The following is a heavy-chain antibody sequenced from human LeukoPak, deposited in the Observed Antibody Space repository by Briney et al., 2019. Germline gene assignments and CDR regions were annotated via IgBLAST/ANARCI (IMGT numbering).Heavy chain of an antibody. CDR2: ISSSSSTI. CDR3: ATTRSGSYLLDY. CDR1: RFTFSSYS. V-gene: IGHV3-48*02. J-gene: IGHJ4*02. Sequence: PGGSLRLSCAASRFTFSSYSMNWVRQAPGKGLEWVSYISSSSSTIYYADSVKGRFTISRDNAKNSLYLQMNSLRDEDTAVYYCATTRSGSYLLDYWGRGTLVTVSS. D-gene: IGHD1-26*01.